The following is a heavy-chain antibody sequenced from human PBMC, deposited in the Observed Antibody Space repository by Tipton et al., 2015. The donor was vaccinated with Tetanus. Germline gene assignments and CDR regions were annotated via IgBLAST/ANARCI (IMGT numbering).Heavy chain of an antibody. CDR2: ISWNSGSI. J-gene: IGHJ5*02. D-gene: IGHD3-10*01. CDR3: ARGDMVRGVIWFDP. CDR1: GFTFDDYA. Sequence: SLRLSCAASGFTFDDYAMHWVRQAPGKGLEWVSGISWNSGSIGYADSVKGRFTISRDNAKHSLYLQMNSLRAEDTALYYCARGDMVRGVIWFDPWGQGTLVTVSS. V-gene: IGHV3-9*01.